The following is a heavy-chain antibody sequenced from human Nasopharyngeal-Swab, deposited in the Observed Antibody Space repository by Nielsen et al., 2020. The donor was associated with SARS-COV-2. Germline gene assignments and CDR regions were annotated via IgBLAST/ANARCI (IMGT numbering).Heavy chain of an antibody. J-gene: IGHJ4*02. CDR1: GFTFSSYG. V-gene: IGHV3-33*06. Sequence: GASLQISCAASGFTFSSYGMHWVRQAPGKGLEWVAVIWYDGSNKYYADSVKGRFTISRDNSKNTLYLQMNSLRAEDTAVYYCANEEVPNDYWGQGTLVTVSS. CDR3: ANEEVPNDY. CDR2: IWYDGSNK.